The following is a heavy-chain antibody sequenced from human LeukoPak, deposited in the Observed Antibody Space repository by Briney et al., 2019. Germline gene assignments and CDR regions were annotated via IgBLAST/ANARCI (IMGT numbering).Heavy chain of an antibody. CDR3: ARGGYSGYNWFDP. Sequence: PSETLSLTCTVSGGSVSSYYWSWIRQPPGKGLEWIGYMYYSGSTNYNPSLKSRVTISVDTSKNQFSLKLSSVTAADTAVYYCARGGYSGYNWFDPWGQGTLVTVSS. CDR2: MYYSGST. CDR1: GGSVSSYY. J-gene: IGHJ5*02. V-gene: IGHV4-59*02. D-gene: IGHD4-23*01.